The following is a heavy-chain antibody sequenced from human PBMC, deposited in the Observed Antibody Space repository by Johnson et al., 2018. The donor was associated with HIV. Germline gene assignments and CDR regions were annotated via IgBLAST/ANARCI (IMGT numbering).Heavy chain of an antibody. Sequence: LVESGGGVVQPGRSLRLSCAASGFTFDDYAMHWVRQAPGKGLEWVSGISWNSGSIGYADSVKGRFTISRDNSKNTLYLQMNRLRAEDTAVYYCARDGSQLADAFDIWGQGTMVTVSS. CDR2: ISWNSGSI. CDR3: ARDGSQLADAFDI. V-gene: IGHV3-9*01. D-gene: IGHD6-6*01. J-gene: IGHJ3*02. CDR1: GFTFDDYA.